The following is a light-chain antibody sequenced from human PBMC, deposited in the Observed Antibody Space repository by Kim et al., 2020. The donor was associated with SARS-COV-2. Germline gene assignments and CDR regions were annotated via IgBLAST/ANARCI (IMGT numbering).Light chain of an antibody. CDR2: AAS. CDR3: QQYNYYPYT. CDR1: QSINSW. J-gene: IGKJ2*01. V-gene: IGKV1-5*01. Sequence: SASVGDRVTITGRASQSINSWLAWYQQKPGKAPKLLIYAASSLESGVPSRFSGSRSGTEFTLTITSLQPDDFATYYCQQYNYYPYTFGQGTKLEI.